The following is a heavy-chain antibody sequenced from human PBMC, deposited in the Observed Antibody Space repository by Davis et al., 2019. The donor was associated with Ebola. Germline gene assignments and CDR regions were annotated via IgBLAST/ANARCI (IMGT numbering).Heavy chain of an antibody. CDR1: GFTFSSYA. Sequence: GESLKISCAASGFTFSSYAMSWVRQAPGKGLEWVSAISGSGGSTYYADSVKGRFTISRDNSKNTLYLQMNSLRAEDTAVYYCAKGGPGYQNWFDPWGQGTLVTVSS. V-gene: IGHV3-23*01. J-gene: IGHJ5*02. CDR2: ISGSGGST. D-gene: IGHD5-12*01. CDR3: AKGGPGYQNWFDP.